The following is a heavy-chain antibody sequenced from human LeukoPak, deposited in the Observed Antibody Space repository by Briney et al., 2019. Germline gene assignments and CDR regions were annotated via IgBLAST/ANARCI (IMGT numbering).Heavy chain of an antibody. CDR2: IRSKAYGGTT. D-gene: IGHD2-15*01. J-gene: IGHJ6*02. CDR1: GFTFGDYA. Sequence: GGSLRLSCTASGFTFGDYAMSWFRQAPGKGLEWVGFIRSKAYGGTTEYAASVKGRFTISRDDSKSIAYLQMNSLKTEDTAVYYCHYCSGGSCYYYYGMDVWGQGTTV. V-gene: IGHV3-49*03. CDR3: HYCSGGSCYYYYGMDV.